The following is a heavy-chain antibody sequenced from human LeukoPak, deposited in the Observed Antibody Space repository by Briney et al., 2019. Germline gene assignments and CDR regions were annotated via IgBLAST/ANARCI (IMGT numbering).Heavy chain of an antibody. V-gene: IGHV1-8*01. D-gene: IGHD5-12*01. CDR1: GYTFISDD. Sequence: ASVKVSCKASGYTFISDDINWVRQATGQGLEWVGYMNPNSGITGYAQKFQGRVTMTWDTAISTAYMELSSLTSEDTAVYYCATTLRNKPPWGQGTLVTVSS. CDR3: ATTLRNKPP. CDR2: MNPNSGIT. J-gene: IGHJ4*02.